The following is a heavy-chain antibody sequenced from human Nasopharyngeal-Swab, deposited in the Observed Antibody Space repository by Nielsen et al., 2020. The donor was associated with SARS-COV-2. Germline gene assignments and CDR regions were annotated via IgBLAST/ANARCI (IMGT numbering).Heavy chain of an antibody. J-gene: IGHJ1*01. CDR2: IKSKTEGGTT. D-gene: IGHD3-10*01. CDR3: TTDRSLLWFGDLWGEYFQH. Sequence: IRQPPGKGLEGGGRIKSKTEGGTTDYAAPVKGRFTISRDDSKNTLYLQMNSLKTEDTAVSYCTTDRSLLWFGDLWGEYFQHWGQGTLVTVSS. V-gene: IGHV3-15*01.